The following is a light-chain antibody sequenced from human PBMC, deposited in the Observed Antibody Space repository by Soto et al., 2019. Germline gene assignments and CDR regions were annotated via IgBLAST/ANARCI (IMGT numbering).Light chain of an antibody. J-gene: IGKJ5*01. V-gene: IGKV3-15*01. CDR3: QQYNEWPIP. CDR2: GAS. CDR1: QSVSSN. Sequence: EIVMTQSPATLSVSPGERATLSCTASQSVSSNLAWYQQKPGQAPRLLIYGASTRATGTPARFSGSGSGTQLTLTISSLQSEDFAVYYCQQYNEWPIPFGQGTRLEI.